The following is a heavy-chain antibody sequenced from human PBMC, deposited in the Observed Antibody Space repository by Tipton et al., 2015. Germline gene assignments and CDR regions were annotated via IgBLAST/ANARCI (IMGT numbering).Heavy chain of an antibody. CDR3: TRGRYGALDI. CDR1: GNSVASNSAA. V-gene: IGHV6-1*01. D-gene: IGHD3-9*01. Sequence: GLVKPSQTLSLTCAISGNSVASNSAAWNWIRQSPSRGLEWLGRTYYRSKWYNDYAVSLKSRITINPDTSKNPFSLPLNSVTPADTAVYYCTRGRYGALDIWGQGTMVTVSS. J-gene: IGHJ3*02. CDR2: TYYRSKWYN.